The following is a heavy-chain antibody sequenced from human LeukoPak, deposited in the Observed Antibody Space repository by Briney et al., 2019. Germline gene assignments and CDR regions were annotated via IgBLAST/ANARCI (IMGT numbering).Heavy chain of an antibody. CDR2: VSSDGNIK. J-gene: IGHJ4*02. CDR1: GFTFNKFP. CDR3: ARGDGGEVDH. Sequence: GGSLRLSCAASGFTFNKFPMHWVRQVPGKGLEWMAAVSSDGNIKNYADSVKGRFTISRGNSKNTLYLQMNSPGPEDAAVYYCARGDGGEVDHWGQGTLVSVSS. D-gene: IGHD3-16*01. V-gene: IGHV3-30-3*01.